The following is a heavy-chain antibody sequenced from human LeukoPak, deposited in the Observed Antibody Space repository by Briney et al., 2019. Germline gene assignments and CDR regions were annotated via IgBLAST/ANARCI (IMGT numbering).Heavy chain of an antibody. J-gene: IGHJ6*02. CDR3: ARDQFGITIFGVVNPDYYYYYGMDV. V-gene: IGHV1-46*01. CDR1: GYTFTNYY. Sequence: VASVKVSCKASGYTFTNYYMHWVRQAPGQGLEWMGIINPSGGSTNYAQKFQGRVTITADKSTSTAYMELSSLRSEDTAVYYCARDQFGITIFGVVNPDYYYYYGMDVWGQGTTVTVSS. D-gene: IGHD3-3*01. CDR2: INPSGGST.